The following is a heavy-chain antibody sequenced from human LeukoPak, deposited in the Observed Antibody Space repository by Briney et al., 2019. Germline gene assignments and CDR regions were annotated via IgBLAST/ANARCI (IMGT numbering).Heavy chain of an antibody. J-gene: IGHJ5*02. V-gene: IGHV3-21*01. Sequence: GGSLRLSCAASGFTFSSYSMNWVRQAPGKGLEWVSSISSSSSYIYYADSVKGRFTISRDNSKNTLYLQMNSLRAEDTAVYYCARGVVVVVAATPVGWFDPWGQGTLVTVSS. CDR3: ARGVVVVVAATPVGWFDP. D-gene: IGHD2-15*01. CDR2: ISSSSSYI. CDR1: GFTFSSYS.